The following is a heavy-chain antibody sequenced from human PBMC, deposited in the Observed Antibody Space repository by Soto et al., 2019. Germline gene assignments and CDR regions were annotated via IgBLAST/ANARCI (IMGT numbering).Heavy chain of an antibody. J-gene: IGHJ6*02. Sequence: GASVKVSCKASGYTFTSYYMHWVRQAPGQGLEWMGIINPSGGSTSYAQKFQGRVTMSRDTSTSTVYMELSSLRSEDTAVYYCARDVAAGTYYYYHYGMDVWGQGTTVTVSS. CDR1: GYTFTSYY. CDR3: ARDVAAGTYYYYHYGMDV. D-gene: IGHD6-13*01. CDR2: INPSGGST. V-gene: IGHV1-46*01.